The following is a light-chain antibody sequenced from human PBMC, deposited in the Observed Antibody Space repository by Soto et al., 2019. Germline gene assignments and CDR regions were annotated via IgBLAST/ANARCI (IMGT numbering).Light chain of an antibody. CDR1: QTISSY. V-gene: IGKV3-11*01. Sequence: EIVLTQSPATRSLSPGERATLSCRASQTISSYLAWYQQKPGQAPRLLIYDASNRATGIPARFSGSGSGTDFTLIICSIEPEDFAGYYCQQRSNGPPITFGQGTRLEIK. J-gene: IGKJ5*01. CDR3: QQRSNGPPIT. CDR2: DAS.